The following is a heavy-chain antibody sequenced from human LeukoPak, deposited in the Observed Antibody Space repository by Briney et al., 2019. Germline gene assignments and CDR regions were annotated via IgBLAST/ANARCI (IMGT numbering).Heavy chain of an antibody. CDR2: INPKSGGT. D-gene: IGHD3-22*01. CDR3: ARGHDYYDSSGYSDDAFDI. CDR1: GYTFTGYY. J-gene: IGHJ3*02. V-gene: IGHV1-2*02. Sequence: ASVKVSYKASGYTFTGYYIHWVRQAPGQGLEWMGWINPKSGGTNSAQKFQGRVTMTRDTSISTAYMELSRLRSDDTAVYYCARGHDYYDSSGYSDDAFDIWGQGTMVTVSS.